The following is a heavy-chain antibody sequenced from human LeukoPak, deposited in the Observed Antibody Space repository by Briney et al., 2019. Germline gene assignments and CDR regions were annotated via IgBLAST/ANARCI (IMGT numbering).Heavy chain of an antibody. CDR2: INPNSGGT. CDR3: ARGYSSSWYSYYYYYMDV. D-gene: IGHD6-13*01. Sequence: ASVKVSCKASGYTFTGYYMHWVRQAPGQGLEWMGWINPNSGGTNYAQEFQGRVTMTRDTSISTAYMELSRLRSDDTAVYYCARGYSSSWYSYYYYYMDVWGKGTTVTISS. V-gene: IGHV1-2*02. CDR1: GYTFTGYY. J-gene: IGHJ6*03.